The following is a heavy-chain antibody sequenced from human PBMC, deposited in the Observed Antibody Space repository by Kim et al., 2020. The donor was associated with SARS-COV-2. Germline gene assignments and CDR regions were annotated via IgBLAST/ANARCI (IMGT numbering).Heavy chain of an antibody. J-gene: IGHJ4*02. CDR3: VNTGYSYGYYFDY. Sequence: GGSLRLSCSASGFTFSSYAMHWVRQAPGKGLEYVSAISSNGGSTYYADSVKGRFTISRDNSKNTLYLQMSSLRAEDTAVYYCVNTGYSYGYYFDYWGQGTLVTVSS. CDR1: GFTFSSYA. CDR2: ISSNGGST. D-gene: IGHD5-18*01. V-gene: IGHV3-64D*09.